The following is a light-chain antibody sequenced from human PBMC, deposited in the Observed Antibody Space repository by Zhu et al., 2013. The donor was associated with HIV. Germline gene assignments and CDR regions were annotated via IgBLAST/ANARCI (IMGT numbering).Light chain of an antibody. Sequence: IVLTQSPGTLSLSPGERGTLSCRASQSVASNSLAWYQQKPGQAPRLLIYAASRRATDIPDRFSGSGSGTDFTLTISRLEPEDFAVYHCQQYDNSPPTFGQGTRLEIK. V-gene: IGKV3-20*01. CDR3: QQYDNSPPT. J-gene: IGKJ5*01. CDR1: QSVASNS. CDR2: AAS.